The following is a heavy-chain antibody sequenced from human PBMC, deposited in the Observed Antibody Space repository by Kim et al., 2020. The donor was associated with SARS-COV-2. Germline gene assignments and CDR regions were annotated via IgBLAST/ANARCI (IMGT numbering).Heavy chain of an antibody. CDR2: ISGSGGST. CDR1: GFTFSSYA. Sequence: GGSLRLSCAASGFTFSSYAMSWVRQAPGKGLEWVSAISGSGGSTYYADSVKGRFTISRDNSKNTLYLQMNSLRAEDTAVYYCAKFMRGGYSYGFYDRPLYYYYGMDVWGQGTTVTVSS. J-gene: IGHJ6*02. D-gene: IGHD5-18*01. V-gene: IGHV3-23*01. CDR3: AKFMRGGYSYGFYDRPLYYYYGMDV.